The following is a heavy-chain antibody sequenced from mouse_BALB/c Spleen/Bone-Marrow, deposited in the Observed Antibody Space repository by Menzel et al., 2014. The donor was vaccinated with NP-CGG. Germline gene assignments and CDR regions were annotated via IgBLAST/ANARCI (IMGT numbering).Heavy chain of an antibody. CDR1: GFNIKDTY. CDR3: ARWLLNYYAMDY. V-gene: IGHV14-3*02. D-gene: IGHD2-3*01. J-gene: IGHJ4*01. CDR2: IDTANGNT. Sequence: VQLKHSGAELVKPGASVKLSCTASGFNIKDTYMHWVKQRPEQGLEWIGRIDTANGNTKYDPKFQGKATITADTSSNTAYLQLSSLTSEDTAVYYCARWLLNYYAMDYWGQGTSVTVSS.